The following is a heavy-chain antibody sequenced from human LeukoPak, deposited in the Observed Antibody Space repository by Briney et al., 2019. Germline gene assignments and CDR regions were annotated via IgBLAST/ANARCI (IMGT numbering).Heavy chain of an antibody. D-gene: IGHD3-22*01. CDR1: GYIFIGYY. CDR3: ARRGPYDSSGYYLGAFDI. CDR2: INPNSGGT. V-gene: IGHV1-2*02. J-gene: IGHJ3*02. Sequence: ASVKVSCKASGYIFIGYYMHWVRQAPGQGLEWMGWINPNSGGTNYAQKFQGRVTMTRDTSISTAYMELSRLRSDDTAVYYCARRGPYDSSGYYLGAFDIWGQGTMVTVSS.